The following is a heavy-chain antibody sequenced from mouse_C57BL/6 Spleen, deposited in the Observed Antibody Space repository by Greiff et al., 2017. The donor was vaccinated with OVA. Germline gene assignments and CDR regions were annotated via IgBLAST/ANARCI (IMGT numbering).Heavy chain of an antibody. D-gene: IGHD1-1*01. V-gene: IGHV14-1*01. CDR1: GFNIKDYY. Sequence: VQLQQSGAELVRPGASVKLSCTASGFNIKDYYMHWVKQRPEQGLEWIGRIDPEDGDTEYAPKFQGKATMTADTSSNTAYLQLSSLTSEDTAGYYCTTGGYYGSSSYWYFDVWGTGTTVTVSS. CDR3: TTGGYYGSSSYWYFDV. CDR2: IDPEDGDT. J-gene: IGHJ1*03.